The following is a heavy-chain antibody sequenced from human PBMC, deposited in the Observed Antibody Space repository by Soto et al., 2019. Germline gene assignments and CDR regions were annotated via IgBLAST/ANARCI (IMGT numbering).Heavy chain of an antibody. V-gene: IGHV3-48*01. CDR2: ISTRSGTT. D-gene: IGHD1-1*01. CDR3: ARDRQPDGIWTFDY. Sequence: GGSLRLSCAVSGFTFSDYSMNWVRQAPGRGLEWVSYISTRSGTTYYADSVKGRFTISRDNAKNSLYLQMNSLRAEDTALYYCARDRQPDGIWTFDYWGRGTLVTVSS. CDR1: GFTFSDYS. J-gene: IGHJ4*01.